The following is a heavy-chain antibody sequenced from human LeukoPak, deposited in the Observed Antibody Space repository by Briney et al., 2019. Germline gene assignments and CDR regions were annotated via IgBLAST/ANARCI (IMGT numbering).Heavy chain of an antibody. J-gene: IGHJ4*02. V-gene: IGHV4-4*07. CDR3: ARQRNTDSSGYYYLYYFDY. D-gene: IGHD3-22*01. Sequence: PSETLSLTCTVSGGSISSYYWSWIRQPAGKGLEWIGRIYTSGTTNYNPSLKSRVTISVDTSKNQFSLKLNSVTAADTAVYYCARQRNTDSSGYYYLYYFDYWGQGTLVTVSS. CDR1: GGSISSYY. CDR2: IYTSGTT.